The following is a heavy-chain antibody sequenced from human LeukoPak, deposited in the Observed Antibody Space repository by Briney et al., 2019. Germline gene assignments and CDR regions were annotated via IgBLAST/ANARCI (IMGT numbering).Heavy chain of an antibody. CDR3: AKDRCSGGSCYFDY. J-gene: IGHJ4*02. CDR2: ISASGGST. D-gene: IGHD2-15*01. CDR1: GFTFSSYV. Sequence: GGSLRLSCAASGFTFSSYVMNWVRQAPGKGLEWVSAISASGGSTYYADSVKGRFTISIDNSKNTLYLQMNSLRAEDTAVYHCAKDRCSGGSCYFDYWGQGTLVTVSS. V-gene: IGHV3-23*01.